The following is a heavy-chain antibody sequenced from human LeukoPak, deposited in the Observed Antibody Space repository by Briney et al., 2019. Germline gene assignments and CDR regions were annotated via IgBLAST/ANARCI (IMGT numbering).Heavy chain of an antibody. J-gene: IGHJ4*02. D-gene: IGHD4/OR15-4a*01. CDR3: ARVTRDYGRDC. V-gene: IGHV3-74*01. Sequence: TGGSLRLSCAASGFSFSSFWMHWVRQAPGKGLVWVSRTNSDGRTTSYADSVKGRFTISRDNAKNTLYLQMNSLRAEDTAVYYCARVTRDYGRDCWGQGTLVTVSS. CDR2: TNSDGRTT. CDR1: GFSFSSFW.